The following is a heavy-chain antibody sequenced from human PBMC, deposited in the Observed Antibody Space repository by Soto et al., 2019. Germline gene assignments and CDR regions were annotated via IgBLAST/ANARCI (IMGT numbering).Heavy chain of an antibody. V-gene: IGHV3-15*07. CDR2: IKTKAEGGAT. D-gene: IGHD2-15*01. Sequence: EVQLVESGGGLVKPGGSLRLSCAASDFTITNAWMNWVRQARGKGLEWAGRIKTKAEGGATDYAAPLKGRFIISRDDSRNTLFLQMNSLKTEDTAVYYCTTASVEGVWGQGATVTVSS. J-gene: IGHJ6*02. CDR3: TTASVEGV. CDR1: DFTITNAW.